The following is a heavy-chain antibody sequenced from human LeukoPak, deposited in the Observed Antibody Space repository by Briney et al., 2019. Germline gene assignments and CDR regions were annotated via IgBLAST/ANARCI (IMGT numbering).Heavy chain of an antibody. CDR1: GFTFSSYA. D-gene: IGHD1-26*01. J-gene: IGHJ4*02. V-gene: IGHV3-21*01. CDR3: ARGQGLSGSYYPPPELDY. Sequence: PGGSLRLSCAASGFTFSSYAMSWVRQAPGKGLEWVSSISSSSSYIYYADSVKGRFTISRDNAKNSLYLQMNSLRAEDTAVYYCARGQGLSGSYYPPPELDYWGQGTLVTVSS. CDR2: ISSSSSYI.